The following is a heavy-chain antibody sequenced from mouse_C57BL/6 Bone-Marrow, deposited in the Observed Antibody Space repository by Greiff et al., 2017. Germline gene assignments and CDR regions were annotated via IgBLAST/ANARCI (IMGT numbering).Heavy chain of an antibody. CDR2: IHPNSGST. J-gene: IGHJ4*01. CDR1: GYTFTSYW. D-gene: IGHD1-1*01. V-gene: IGHV1-64*01. CDR3: ARRWTPYCLYSMDY. Sequence: QVQLQQPGAELVKPGASVKLSCKASGYTFTSYWMHWVKQRPGQGLEWIGMIHPNSGSTNYNEKFKSKATLTVDKSSSTAYMQLSSLTSEDSAVYYCARRWTPYCLYSMDYWGQGTSVTVSS.